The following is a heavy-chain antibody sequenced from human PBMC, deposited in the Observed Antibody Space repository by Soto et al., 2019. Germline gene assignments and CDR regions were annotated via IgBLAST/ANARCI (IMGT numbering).Heavy chain of an antibody. D-gene: IGHD3-22*01. J-gene: IGHJ6*02. Sequence: EVQLVESGGGLVQPGGSLKLSCAASGFTFSGSAMHWVRQASGKGLEWVGRIRSKANGYATAYAASVKGRFTISRDDSKNTAYLQMNSLKPEDTAVYYCTSSALIAYYYCCGMDVWCQGTTVTVSS. CDR1: GFTFSGSA. CDR3: TSSALIAYYYCCGMDV. CDR2: IRSKANGYAT. V-gene: IGHV3-73*02.